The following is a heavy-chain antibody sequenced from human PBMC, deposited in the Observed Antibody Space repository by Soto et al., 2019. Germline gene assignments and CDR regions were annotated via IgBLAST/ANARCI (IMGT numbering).Heavy chain of an antibody. V-gene: IGHV2-5*02. Sequence: QITLKESGPTLVKPTQTLTLTCTFSGFSLSTSGVGVGWIRQPPGKALEWLALIYWDDDKRYSPSLKSRLTITPDTHKYLVVLTLTNMDPVDTATYYYARAYYDDSSGTNWFDPWGQGTLVTVSS. CDR3: ARAYYDDSSGTNWFDP. D-gene: IGHD3-22*01. J-gene: IGHJ5*02. CDR1: GFSLSTSGVG. CDR2: IYWDDDK.